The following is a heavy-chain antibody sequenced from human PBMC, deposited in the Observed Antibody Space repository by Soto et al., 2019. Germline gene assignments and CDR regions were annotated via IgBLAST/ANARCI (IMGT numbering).Heavy chain of an antibody. CDR1: GGTFSKSA. Sequence: QVQLVQSGAEVKKPGSSVKVSCKASGGTFSKSAINWVRQAPGQGLDWMGGNTRMFGTTNYAQKCQGRVTITADESATTAYMELSTLTSDDTGVYYCARITPGYYYYGMDLWGQGTTVTVSS. J-gene: IGHJ6*02. CDR2: NTRMFGTT. D-gene: IGHD3-9*01. V-gene: IGHV1-69*12. CDR3: ARITPGYYYYGMDL.